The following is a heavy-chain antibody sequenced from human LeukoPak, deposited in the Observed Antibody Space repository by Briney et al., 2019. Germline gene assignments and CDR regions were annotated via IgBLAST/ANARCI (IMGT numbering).Heavy chain of an antibody. V-gene: IGHV6-1*01. CDR3: ARKSKIVAYGSGSYYNVDAFDI. D-gene: IGHD3-10*01. Sequence: SQTLSLTCAISGDSVSSNSAAWNWIRQSPSRGLEWLGRTYYRSKWYNDYAVSVKSRITINPDTSKNQFSLQLNSVTPEDTAVYYCARKSKIVAYGSGSYYNVDAFDIWGQGTMVTVSS. CDR2: TYYRSKWYN. J-gene: IGHJ3*02. CDR1: GDSVSSNSAA.